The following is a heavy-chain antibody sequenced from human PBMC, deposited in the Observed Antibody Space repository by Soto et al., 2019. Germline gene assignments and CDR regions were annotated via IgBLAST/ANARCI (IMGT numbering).Heavy chain of an antibody. CDR1: GYTFTSYD. D-gene: IGHD1-26*01. CDR3: ARGSRQTLGKYGEYYYYYMDV. Sequence: ASVKVSCKASGYTFTSYDINWVRQATGQGLEWMGWMNPNSGNTGYAQKFQGRVTMTRNTSISTAYMELSSLRSEDTAVYYCARGSRQTLGKYGEYYYYYMDVWGKGTTVTVSS. CDR2: MNPNSGNT. J-gene: IGHJ6*03. V-gene: IGHV1-8*01.